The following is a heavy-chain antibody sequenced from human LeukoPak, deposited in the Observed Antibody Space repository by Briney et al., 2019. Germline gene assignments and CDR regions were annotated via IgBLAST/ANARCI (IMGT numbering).Heavy chain of an antibody. CDR3: ASFDSSGYXHYFDY. J-gene: IGHJ4*02. CDR1: GFTFSDSA. Sequence: LRLSCAASGFTFSDSAMNWVRPXPGKGLEWLSLINFSGGNTYYADSMKGRFTISRDNSKDTLYLQMNSLRAEDTAVYYCASFDSSGYXHYFDYWGQGTLVTVSS. CDR2: INFSGGNT. V-gene: IGHV3-23*01. D-gene: IGHD3-22*01.